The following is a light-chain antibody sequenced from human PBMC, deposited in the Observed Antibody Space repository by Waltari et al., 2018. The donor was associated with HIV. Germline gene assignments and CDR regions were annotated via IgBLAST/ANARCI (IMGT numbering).Light chain of an antibody. CDR3: QQRSNWPGT. J-gene: IGKJ1*01. V-gene: IGKV3-11*01. CDR1: QIMRNY. Sequence: EIVLTQSPVTLSLSPGEVANLSCSASQIMRNYFGWYQQRSGQTPRLLIYDESTRSTGISARFTGSGSGTDFSLAIDSLEPEDFAMYYCQQRSNWPGTFGPGTRVDVK. CDR2: DES.